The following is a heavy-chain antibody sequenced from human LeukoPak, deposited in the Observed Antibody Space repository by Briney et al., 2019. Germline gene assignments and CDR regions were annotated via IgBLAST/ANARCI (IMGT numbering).Heavy chain of an antibody. J-gene: IGHJ5*02. CDR1: GGSISNYY. D-gene: IGHD1-26*01. CDR3: ARTIKSGNYYWFDP. V-gene: IGHV4-59*01. Sequence: PSETLSLTCTVSGGSISNYYWSWIRQPPGEGLEWIGFISYTGSTNYNPSLKSRVTVSVDTSKNQFSLKVTSVTAADTDVYYCARTIKSGNYYWFDPWGQGTLVTVSS. CDR2: ISYTGST.